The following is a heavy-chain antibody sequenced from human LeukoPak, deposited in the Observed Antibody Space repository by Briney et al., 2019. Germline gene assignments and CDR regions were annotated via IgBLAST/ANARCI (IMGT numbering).Heavy chain of an antibody. V-gene: IGHV3-30*04. CDR2: ISYDGSNK. CDR1: GFTFSSYA. J-gene: IGHJ5*02. CDR3: ARDPEPRIAAAGTGFDP. Sequence: GGSLRLSCAASGFTFSSYAMHWVRQAPGKGLEWVAVISYDGSNKYYADSVKGRFTISRDNSKNTLYLQMNSLRAGDTAVYYCARDPEPRIAAAGTGFDPWGQGTLVTVSS. D-gene: IGHD6-13*01.